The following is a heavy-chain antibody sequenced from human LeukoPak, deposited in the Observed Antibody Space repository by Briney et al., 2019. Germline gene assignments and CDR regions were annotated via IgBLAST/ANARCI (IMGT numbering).Heavy chain of an antibody. J-gene: IGHJ5*02. V-gene: IGHV3-23*01. Sequence: GGSLRLSCAASGFTFSSYAMSWVRQAPGKGLEWVSAISGSGGSTYYADSVKGRFTISRDNAKNSLNLQMNSLRAEDTAVYYCARDLGQYYDTSDNWFDPWGQGTLVTVSS. CDR3: ARDLGQYYDTSDNWFDP. CDR1: GFTFSSYA. D-gene: IGHD3-22*01. CDR2: ISGSGGST.